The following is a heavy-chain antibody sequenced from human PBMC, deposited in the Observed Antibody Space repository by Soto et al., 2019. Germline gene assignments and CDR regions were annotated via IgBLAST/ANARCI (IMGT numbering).Heavy chain of an antibody. J-gene: IGHJ6*02. CDR2: MNPNSANT. D-gene: IGHD3-16*01. CDR1: GYTFTSYD. Sequence: QVQLVQSGAEVKKPGASVKVSCKASGYTFTSYDINWVRQATGQGLEWMGWMNPNSANTGYAQKSQGTVTTTMNTSIITAYMELSSLRSEDTAVYCCASEGVRGMDVWGQGTTVTVSS. CDR3: ASEGVRGMDV. V-gene: IGHV1-8*01.